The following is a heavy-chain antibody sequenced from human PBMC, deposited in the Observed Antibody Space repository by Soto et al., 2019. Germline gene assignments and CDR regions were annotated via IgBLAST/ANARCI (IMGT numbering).Heavy chain of an antibody. CDR3: AREMEAAGYYYYYGMDV. D-gene: IGHD6-13*01. CDR2: IWYDGSNK. CDR1: GFTFSSYG. Sequence: QPGGSLRLSCAASGFTFSSYGMHWVRQAPGKGLEWVAVIWYDGSNKYYADSVKGRFTISRGNSKNTMYLQMNSLRAEDTAVYYCAREMEAAGYYYYYGMDVWGQGTTVTVSS. V-gene: IGHV3-33*01. J-gene: IGHJ6*02.